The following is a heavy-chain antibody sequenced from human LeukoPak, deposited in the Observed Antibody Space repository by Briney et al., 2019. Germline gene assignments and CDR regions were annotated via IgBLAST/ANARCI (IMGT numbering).Heavy chain of an antibody. CDR2: IYSSGST. D-gene: IGHD2-21*02. J-gene: IGHJ4*02. CDR3: ARFAYCGGHCWYYFDY. V-gene: IGHV4-59*01. Sequence: SETLSLTCTVSGGSISSYYWSWIRQPPGKGLEWIGYIYSSGSTNYNPSLKSRITISVDTSKNQFSLKLSSVTAADTAVYYCARFAYCGGHCWYYFDYWGQGSLATVSS. CDR1: GGSISSYY.